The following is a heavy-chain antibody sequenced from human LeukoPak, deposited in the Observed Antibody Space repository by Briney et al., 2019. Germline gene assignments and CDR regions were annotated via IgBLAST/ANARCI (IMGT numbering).Heavy chain of an antibody. D-gene: IGHD3-22*01. Sequence: SETLSLTCTVSGGSISSDCWSWIRQPGGKGLEWIGRIYSSGASDIQPSFQSRVTISVDTSKNQVFLRTTSVTAADTAVYFCARVNSSGFKLFPFDYWGQGTLVTVSS. CDR2: IYSSGAS. J-gene: IGHJ4*02. V-gene: IGHV4-4*07. CDR1: GGSISSDC. CDR3: ARVNSSGFKLFPFDY.